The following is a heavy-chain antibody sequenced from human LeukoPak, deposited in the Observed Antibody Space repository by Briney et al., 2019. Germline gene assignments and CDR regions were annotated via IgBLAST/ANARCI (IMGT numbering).Heavy chain of an antibody. V-gene: IGHV4-39*07. CDR1: GSPISSSSYF. CDR3: AREDYGVNGGWIDP. D-gene: IGHD4-17*01. Sequence: PSETLSLTCSVSGSPISSSSYFWVWIRQPPGKGLEWLSSIHSSGNTYYNPSLKSRVTIFLDTSKNLFSLKVTSVTVADTAFYYCAREDYGVNGGWIDPWGQGTLVTVSS. J-gene: IGHJ5*02. CDR2: IHSSGNT.